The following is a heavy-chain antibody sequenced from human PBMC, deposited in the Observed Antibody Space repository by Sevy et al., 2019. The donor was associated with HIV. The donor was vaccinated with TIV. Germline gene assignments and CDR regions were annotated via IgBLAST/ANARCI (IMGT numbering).Heavy chain of an antibody. V-gene: IGHV2-5*02. CDR2: IYWDDDK. CDR1: GFSLSTSGVG. J-gene: IGHJ5*02. CDR3: ALSNYDFWSGYPYRNWFDP. D-gene: IGHD3-3*01. Sequence: SGPTLVKPTQTLTLTCTFSGFSLSTSGVGVGWIRQPPGKALEWLALIYWDDDKRYSPSLKSRLTITKDTSKNQVVLTMTNMDPVDTATYYCALSNYDFWSGYPYRNWFDPWGQGTLVTVSS.